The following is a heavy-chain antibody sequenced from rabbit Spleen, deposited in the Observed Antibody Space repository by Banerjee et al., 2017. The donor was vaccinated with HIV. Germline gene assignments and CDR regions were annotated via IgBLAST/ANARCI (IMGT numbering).Heavy chain of an antibody. CDR3: ARGSAMMTMVITGYYLNL. D-gene: IGHD2-1*01. V-gene: IGHV1S40*01. J-gene: IGHJ4*01. CDR1: GFSFSSSYY. Sequence: QSLEESGGDLVKPGASLTLTCTASGFSFSSSYYMCWVRQAPGKGLECIACIYPDSSGSTYYASWAKGRFTISKTSSTTVTLQVTSLTAADTATYFCARGSAMMTMVITGYYLNLWGPGTLVTVS. CDR2: IYPDSSGST.